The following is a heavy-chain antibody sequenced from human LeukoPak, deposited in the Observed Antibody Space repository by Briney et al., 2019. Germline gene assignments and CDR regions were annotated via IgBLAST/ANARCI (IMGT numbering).Heavy chain of an antibody. Sequence: SPSETLSLTCAVYGGSFSGYYWSWIRQPPGKGLEWIGEINHSGSTDYNPSLKSRVTISVDTSKNQFSLKLSSVTAADTAVYYCARGLGSSSYYYYYYGMDVWGQGTTVTVSS. CDR1: GGSFSGYY. D-gene: IGHD6-13*01. CDR2: INHSGST. CDR3: ARGLGSSSYYYYYYGMDV. V-gene: IGHV4-34*01. J-gene: IGHJ6*02.